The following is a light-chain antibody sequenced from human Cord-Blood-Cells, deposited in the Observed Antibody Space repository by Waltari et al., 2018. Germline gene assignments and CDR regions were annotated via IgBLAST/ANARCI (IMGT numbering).Light chain of an antibody. J-gene: IGKJ2*01. CDR2: KAS. Sequence: DIQMTQSPSTLSASVGDRVTITCRASQSISSWLAWYQPKPGKAPKLLIDKASSLESGVPSRFSGSGSGTEFTLTISSLQPDDFATYYCQQYNSYPYTVGQGTKLEIK. V-gene: IGKV1-5*03. CDR1: QSISSW. CDR3: QQYNSYPYT.